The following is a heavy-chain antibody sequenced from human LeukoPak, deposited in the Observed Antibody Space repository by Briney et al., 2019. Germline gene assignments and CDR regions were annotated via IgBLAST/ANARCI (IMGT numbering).Heavy chain of an antibody. CDR2: IWYDGSNK. V-gene: IGHV3-33*01. Sequence: PGGSLRLSCAASGFTFSGYPIHWVRQAPGKGLEWVAVIWYDGSNKYYADSVKGRFTISRDNSKNTLYLQMNSLRAEDTAVYYCASHNYDSSGYLVFDYWGQGTLVTVSS. CDR1: GFTFSGYP. D-gene: IGHD3-22*01. J-gene: IGHJ4*02. CDR3: ASHNYDSSGYLVFDY.